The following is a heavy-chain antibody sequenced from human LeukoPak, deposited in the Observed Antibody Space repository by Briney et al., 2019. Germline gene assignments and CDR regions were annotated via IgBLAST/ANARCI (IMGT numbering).Heavy chain of an antibody. V-gene: IGHV3-64D*09. D-gene: IGHD5-18*01. CDR2: ISTNGGST. J-gene: IGHJ3*02. CDR1: GFTFSIYA. Sequence: GGSLGLSCSASGFTFSIYAMHWVRQAPGRGLEYVSGISTNGGSTYYADSVKGRSTISRDNSKNTLYLQMSSLRTEDTAVFYCVKARNENSYFYDAFDMWGQGTMVTVSS. CDR3: VKARNENSYFYDAFDM.